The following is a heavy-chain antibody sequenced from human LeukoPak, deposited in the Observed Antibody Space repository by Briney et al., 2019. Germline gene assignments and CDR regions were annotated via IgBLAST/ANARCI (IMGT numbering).Heavy chain of an antibody. CDR3: ARGSSWSYYYYMDV. J-gene: IGHJ6*03. D-gene: IGHD6-13*01. CDR2: ISSSSSYI. Sequence: GGSLRLSCAASGFTFSSYSMNWVRQAPGEGLEWVSSISSSSSYIYYADSVKGRFTISRDNAKNTLYLQMNSLRAEDTAVYYCARGSSWSYYYYMDVWGKGTTVTVSS. V-gene: IGHV3-21*01. CDR1: GFTFSSYS.